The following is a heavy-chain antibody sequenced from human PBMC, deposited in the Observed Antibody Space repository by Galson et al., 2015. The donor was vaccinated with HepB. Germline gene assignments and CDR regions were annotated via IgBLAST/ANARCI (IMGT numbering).Heavy chain of an antibody. V-gene: IGHV1-2*02. CDR3: ARGLAMVTFDIDY. CDR1: GYTFTGYY. CDR2: INPNSGGT. D-gene: IGHD5-18*01. J-gene: IGHJ4*02. Sequence: SVKVSCKASGYTFTGYYMHWVRQAPGQGLEWMGWINPNSGGTNYAQKFQGRVTMTRDTSISTAYMELSRLRSDDTAVYYCARGLAMVTFDIDYRGQGTLVTVSS.